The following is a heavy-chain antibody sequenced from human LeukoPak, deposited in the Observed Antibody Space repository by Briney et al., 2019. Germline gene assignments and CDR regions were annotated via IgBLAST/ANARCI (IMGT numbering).Heavy chain of an antibody. J-gene: IGHJ5*02. CDR3: ARDSLQWGRVDP. V-gene: IGHV4-39*07. D-gene: IGHD1-26*01. CDR2: MSYSGST. Sequence: SETLSLTCTVSGDSISSSSYYWDWIRQPPGKGLEWIGSMSYSGSTYYNPSLKSRVTISVDTSKNQFSLKLSSVTAADTAVYYCARDSLQWGRVDPWGRGTLVTVSS. CDR1: GDSISSSSYY.